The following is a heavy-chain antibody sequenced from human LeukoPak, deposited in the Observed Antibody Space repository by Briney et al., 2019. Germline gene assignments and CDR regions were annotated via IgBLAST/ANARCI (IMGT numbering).Heavy chain of an antibody. D-gene: IGHD2-21*01. Sequence: PGGSLRLSCTASGFTASSNYMSWVRQAPGKGLEWVSVIYSGGSTSYADSVKGRFTISRDNSKNTLYLQMNSLRAEDTAVYYCARFTHGGDFDYWGQGTLVTVSS. CDR2: IYSGGST. V-gene: IGHV3-66*01. CDR1: GFTASSNY. CDR3: ARFTHGGDFDY. J-gene: IGHJ4*02.